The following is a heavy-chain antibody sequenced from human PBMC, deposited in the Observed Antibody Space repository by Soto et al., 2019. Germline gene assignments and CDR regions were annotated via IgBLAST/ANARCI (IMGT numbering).Heavy chain of an antibody. CDR2: IYSGGST. D-gene: IGHD3-10*01. CDR1: GFTVSSNY. CDR3: ARGAPYGSGSYYKA. Sequence: LRLSCADSGFTVSSNYMSWVRQAPGKGLEWVSVIYSGGSTYYADSVKGRFTISRDNSKNTLYLQMNSLRVEDTAVYYCARGAPYGSGSYYKAWGQGTLVTVSS. J-gene: IGHJ5*02. V-gene: IGHV3-53*01.